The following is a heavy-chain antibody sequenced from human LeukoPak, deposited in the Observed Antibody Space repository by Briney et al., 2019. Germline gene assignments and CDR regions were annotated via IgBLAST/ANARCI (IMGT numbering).Heavy chain of an antibody. D-gene: IGHD1-1*01. J-gene: IGHJ4*02. CDR2: MDPTGSQK. CDR1: QFTLKGPG. V-gene: IGHV3-7*01. Sequence: GGPLRPPCPDPQFTLKGPGMTWVPQLPGKGLEWVANMDPTGSQKRYVDSVRGRFTISKDNPGASLYLDMHSLRAEDTAIYYCAIWTSGNYWGQGTLVTVSS. CDR3: AIWTSGNY.